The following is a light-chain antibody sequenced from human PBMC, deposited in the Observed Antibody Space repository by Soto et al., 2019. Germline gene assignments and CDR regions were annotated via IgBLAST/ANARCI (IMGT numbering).Light chain of an antibody. CDR1: RDIGND. CDR2: AAS. V-gene: IGKV1-17*01. CDR3: HQYYSYPLT. J-gene: IGKJ4*01. Sequence: IQMTQSPSSLSASVGDRVTITCRASRDIGNDLGWYQQKPGKAPKHLIFAASTLQSGVPSRFSGSGSGTDFTLTISCLQSEDFATYYCHQYYSYPLTFGGGTKVEIK.